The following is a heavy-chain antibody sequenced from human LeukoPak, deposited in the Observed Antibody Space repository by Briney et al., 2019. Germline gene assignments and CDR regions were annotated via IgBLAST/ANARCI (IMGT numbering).Heavy chain of an antibody. Sequence: GESLKISCKGSGYSFTSYWIGWVRQMPGKGLEWMGIIYPGDPDTRYSPSFQGQVTISADKSISTAYLQWSSLKASDTAMYYCARRAMVATIGANWFDPWGQGTLVTVSS. CDR2: IYPGDPDT. V-gene: IGHV5-51*01. CDR1: GYSFTSYW. D-gene: IGHD5-12*01. J-gene: IGHJ5*02. CDR3: ARRAMVATIGANWFDP.